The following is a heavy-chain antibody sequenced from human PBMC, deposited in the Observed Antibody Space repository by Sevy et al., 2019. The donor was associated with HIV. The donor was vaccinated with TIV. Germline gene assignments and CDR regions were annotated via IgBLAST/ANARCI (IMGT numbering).Heavy chain of an antibody. CDR2: IYHSGST. V-gene: IGHV4-4*02. CDR1: GGSISSSNW. D-gene: IGHD4-4*01. CDR3: AIDPEGEHTVTTSHNWFDP. J-gene: IGHJ5*02. Sequence: SEILSLTCAVSGGSISSSNWWSWVRQPPGKGLERIGEIYHSGSTNYNPSLKSRVTISVDKSKNQFSLKLSSVTAADTAVYYCAIDPEGEHTVTTSHNWFDPWGQGTLVTVSS.